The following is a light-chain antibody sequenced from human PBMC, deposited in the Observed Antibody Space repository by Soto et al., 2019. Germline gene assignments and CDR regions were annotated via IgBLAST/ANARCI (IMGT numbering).Light chain of an antibody. CDR1: QGIRND. CDR3: QQYNNWPPGT. V-gene: IGKV1-6*01. CDR2: WAS. Sequence: AIQMTQSPSSLSASVGDRVTITCRASQGIRNDLGWYQQKPGKAPKVVIYWASTRESGVPDRFSGSGSGTDFTLTITSLQSEDFAVYYCQQYNNWPPGTFGQGTKVDIK. J-gene: IGKJ1*01.